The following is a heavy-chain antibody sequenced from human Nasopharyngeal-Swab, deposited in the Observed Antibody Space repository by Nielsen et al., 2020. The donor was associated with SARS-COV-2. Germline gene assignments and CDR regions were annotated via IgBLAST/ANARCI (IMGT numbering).Heavy chain of an antibody. D-gene: IGHD6-13*01. CDR3: AKGVPGIAAAGTGYFQH. CDR1: GFTFSNAW. V-gene: IGHV3-23*01. Sequence: GGSLRLSCAASGFTFSNAWMSWVRQAPGKGLEWVSGISGSGDNTYYADSVKGRFTISRDNSKNTLELHMNSLRAEDTAVYYCAKGVPGIAAAGTGYFQHWGQGTLVTVSS. J-gene: IGHJ1*01. CDR2: ISGSGDNT.